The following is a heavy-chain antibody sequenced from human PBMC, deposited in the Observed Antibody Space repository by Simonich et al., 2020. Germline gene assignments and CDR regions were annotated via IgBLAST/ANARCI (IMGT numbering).Heavy chain of an antibody. CDR3: ARSTTGTTAFDI. Sequence: QVQLVQSGAEVKKPGASVKVSCQASGYTFTSYGISWVRQAPGQGLEWMGWISAYNDNKNYAQKLPGSVTMTTDTSTSTAYMELRSLRSDYTAVYYCARSTTGTTAFDIWGQGTMVTVSS. CDR1: GYTFTSYG. V-gene: IGHV1-18*01. J-gene: IGHJ3*02. D-gene: IGHD1-1*01. CDR2: ISAYNDNK.